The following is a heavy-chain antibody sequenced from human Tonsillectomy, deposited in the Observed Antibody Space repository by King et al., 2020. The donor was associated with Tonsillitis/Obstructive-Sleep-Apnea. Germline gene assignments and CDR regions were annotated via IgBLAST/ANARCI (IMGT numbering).Heavy chain of an antibody. CDR2: ISSSSSYT. CDR3: ARDPTDYYASGNYYFDY. V-gene: IGHV3-11*05. Sequence: QLVQSGGGLVKPGGSLRLSCAASGFTFSDFYMSWIRQAPGKGLEWVSYISSSSSYTSYADSVKGRFTISRDNAKNSLYLQMNSLRAGHTAVYYCARDPTDYYASGNYYFDYWGQGTLVTVSS. D-gene: IGHD3-10*01. J-gene: IGHJ4*02. CDR1: GFTFSDFY.